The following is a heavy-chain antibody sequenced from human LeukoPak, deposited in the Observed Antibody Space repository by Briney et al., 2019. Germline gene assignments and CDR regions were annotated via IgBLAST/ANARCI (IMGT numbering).Heavy chain of an antibody. D-gene: IGHD3-10*01. J-gene: IGHJ4*02. V-gene: IGHV3-23*01. Sequence: GGSLRLSCAASGFTFSSYAMSWVRQAPGKGLEWVSAISGSGGSTYYADSVKGRFTISRDNAKNSLYLQMNSLRDEDTAVYYCARDRGLDYWGQGTLVTVSS. CDR2: ISGSGGST. CDR1: GFTFSSYA. CDR3: ARDRGLDY.